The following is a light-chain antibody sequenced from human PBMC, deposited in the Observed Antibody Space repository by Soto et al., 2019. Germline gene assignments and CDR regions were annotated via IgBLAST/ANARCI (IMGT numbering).Light chain of an antibody. J-gene: IGKJ5*01. V-gene: IGKV3-20*01. CDR1: QSLSSY. CDR3: QQYGSSPIT. CDR2: DAS. Sequence: EIVLTQSPATLSLPPGERATLSCRASQSLSSYLAWYQQKPGQAPRLLIYDASNRATGIPARFSGSGSGTDFTLTISRLEPEDFAVYYCQQYGSSPITFGQGTRLEI.